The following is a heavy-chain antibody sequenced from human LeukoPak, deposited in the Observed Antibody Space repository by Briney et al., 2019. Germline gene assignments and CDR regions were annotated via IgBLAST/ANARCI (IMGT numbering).Heavy chain of an antibody. D-gene: IGHD3-10*01. Sequence: GGSLRLSCAASGFTFSNYWMTWVRQAPGKGLEWVANIKHDGSEDYYLDSVKGRFTISRDNAKSSTWLQMNSLRDEDTAVYYCASYMVRGVSNWFDPWGQGTLVTVSS. J-gene: IGHJ5*02. CDR1: GFTFSNYW. CDR2: IKHDGSED. V-gene: IGHV3-7*01. CDR3: ASYMVRGVSNWFDP.